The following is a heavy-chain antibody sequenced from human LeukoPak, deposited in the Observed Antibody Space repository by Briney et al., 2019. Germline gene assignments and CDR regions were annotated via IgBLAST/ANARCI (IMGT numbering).Heavy chain of an antibody. Sequence: GGSLRLSCAASGFTFSSYAMHWVRQAPGKGLEWVAVISYDGSNKYYADSVKGRLTISRDNSKNTLYLQMNSLRAEDTAVYYCARGGVYSSRGIDYWGQGTLVTVSS. CDR3: ARGGVYSSRGIDY. D-gene: IGHD6-13*01. CDR1: GFTFSSYA. J-gene: IGHJ4*02. V-gene: IGHV3-30*04. CDR2: ISYDGSNK.